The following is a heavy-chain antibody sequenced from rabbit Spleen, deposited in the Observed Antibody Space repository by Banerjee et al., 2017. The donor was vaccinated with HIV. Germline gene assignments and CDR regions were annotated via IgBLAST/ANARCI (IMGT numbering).Heavy chain of an antibody. CDR1: GFTISGAYH. CDR2: IYGGVIGST. D-gene: IGHD2-1*01. J-gene: IGHJ4*01. V-gene: IGHV1S45*01. Sequence: QQQLVESGGDLVKPEGSLTLTCKASGFTISGAYHMCWVRQAPGKGLECIACIYGGVIGSTYYATWAKGRFTISKTSSTTVTLQMTSLTAADTATYFCARGSATMTMVITGFYFTLWGQGPLVTVS. CDR3: ARGSATMTMVITGFYFTL.